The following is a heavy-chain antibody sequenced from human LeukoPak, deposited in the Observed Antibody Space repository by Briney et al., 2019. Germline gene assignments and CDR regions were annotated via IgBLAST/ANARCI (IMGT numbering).Heavy chain of an antibody. Sequence: GESLKISCKAYGYSFTSYWIRWVRQMPGKGLEWMGRIDPSDSYTNYSPSFQGHVTISADKSISTAYLQWSSLKASDTAMYYCARYRHIVVVPAAIQTNLFDPWGQGTLVTVSS. CDR2: IDPSDSYT. CDR1: GYSFTSYW. D-gene: IGHD2-2*01. J-gene: IGHJ5*02. CDR3: ARYRHIVVVPAAIQTNLFDP. V-gene: IGHV5-10-1*01.